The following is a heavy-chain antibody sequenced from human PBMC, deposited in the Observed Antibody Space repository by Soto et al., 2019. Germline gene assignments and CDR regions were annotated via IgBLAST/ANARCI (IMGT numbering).Heavy chain of an antibody. CDR1: GGSISSYY. D-gene: IGHD5-18*01. J-gene: IGHJ6*02. V-gene: IGHV4-59*01. CDR3: ARERYSYGPPRYGMDV. CDR2: IYYSGST. Sequence: QVQLQESGPGLVKPSETLSLTCTVSGGSISSYYWSWIRQPPGKGLEWIGYIYYSGSTNYNPSLKSRVTISVDTSKNQFSLKLSSVTAADMAVYYCARERYSYGPPRYGMDVWGQGTTVTVSS.